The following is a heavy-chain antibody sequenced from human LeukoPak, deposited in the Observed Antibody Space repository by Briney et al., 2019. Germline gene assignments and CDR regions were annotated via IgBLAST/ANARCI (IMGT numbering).Heavy chain of an antibody. Sequence: ASVKVSCKASGYTFTSYGISWVRQAPGQGLEWMGWISAYNGNTIYAQKFQGRVTMTEDTSTDTAYMELSSLRSEDTAVYYCATERGDDFWSGDNWFDPWGQGTLVTVSS. D-gene: IGHD3-3*01. CDR1: GYTFTSYG. V-gene: IGHV1-18*01. CDR3: ATERGDDFWSGDNWFDP. J-gene: IGHJ5*02. CDR2: ISAYNGNT.